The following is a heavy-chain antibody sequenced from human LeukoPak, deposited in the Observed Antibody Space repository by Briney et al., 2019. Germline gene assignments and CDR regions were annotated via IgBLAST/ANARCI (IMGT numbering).Heavy chain of an antibody. J-gene: IGHJ4*02. Sequence: SETLSLTCTVSGGSISSYYWSWIRQPPGKGLEWIGYIYYRGSTYYNPSLKSRVTISVDTSKNQFSLKLSSVTAADTAVYYCALSPGYCSGGSCPSYFDYWGQGTLVTVSS. V-gene: IGHV4-59*04. CDR1: GGSISSYY. CDR3: ALSPGYCSGGSCPSYFDY. D-gene: IGHD2-15*01. CDR2: IYYRGST.